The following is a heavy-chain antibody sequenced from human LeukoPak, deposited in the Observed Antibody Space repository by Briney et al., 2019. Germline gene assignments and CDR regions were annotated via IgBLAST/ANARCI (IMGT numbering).Heavy chain of an antibody. V-gene: IGHV3-30*04. D-gene: IGHD2-15*01. CDR3: ARPIIPLAVAATQELDY. CDR1: GFTFSSYA. J-gene: IGHJ4*02. Sequence: GRSLRLSCAASGFTFSSYAMHWVRQAPGKGLEWVAVISYDGSNKYYADSVKGRFTISRDNSRNTLYLQMNSLRAEDTAVYYCARPIIPLAVAATQELDYWGQGTLVTVSS. CDR2: ISYDGSNK.